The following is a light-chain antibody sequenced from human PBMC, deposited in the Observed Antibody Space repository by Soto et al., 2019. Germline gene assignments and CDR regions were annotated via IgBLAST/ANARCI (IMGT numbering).Light chain of an antibody. Sequence: EIVLTQSPGTLSLSPGERATLSCRASQSVRSNFLAWYQHKPGQAPRLLIYGASNRATGIPDRFSGSGSGTDFTLTITRLEPEDFAMYYCQRYDSLRTFGQGTKVDIK. CDR1: QSVRSNF. J-gene: IGKJ1*01. V-gene: IGKV3-20*01. CDR3: QRYDSLRT. CDR2: GAS.